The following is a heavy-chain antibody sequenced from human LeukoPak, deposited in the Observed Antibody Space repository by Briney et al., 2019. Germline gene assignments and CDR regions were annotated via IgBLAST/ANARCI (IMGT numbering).Heavy chain of an antibody. D-gene: IGHD6-13*01. CDR2: INPSGGST. V-gene: IGHV1-46*01. Sequence: ASVKVSCKASGYTFTSYYMHWVRQAPGQGLEWMGIINPSGGSTSYAQKFQGRVTMTRDTSTSTVYMELSSLRSEDTAVYYCARDGVAAISMAVQIDYWGQGTLVTVSS. CDR3: ARDGVAAISMAVQIDY. CDR1: GYTFTSYY. J-gene: IGHJ4*02.